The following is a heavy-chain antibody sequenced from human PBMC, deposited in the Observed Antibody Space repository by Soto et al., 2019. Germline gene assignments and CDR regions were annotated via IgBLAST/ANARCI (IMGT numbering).Heavy chain of an antibody. J-gene: IGHJ4*02. Sequence: PSETLSLTCTVSGGSISSGDYYWSWIRQPPGKGLEWIGYIYYRGDTYYNPSLKSRLTISVDTSKNQFSLRLSSVTVADTAVYYCGRDVVTMSMGVGGQVDYWGLGTLVTVSS. V-gene: IGHV4-30-4*08. CDR3: GRDVVTMSMGVGGQVDY. CDR1: GGSISSGDYY. D-gene: IGHD2-2*01. CDR2: IYYRGDT.